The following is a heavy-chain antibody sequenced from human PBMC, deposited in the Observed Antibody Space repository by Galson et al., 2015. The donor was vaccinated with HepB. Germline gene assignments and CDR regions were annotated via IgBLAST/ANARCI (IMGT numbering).Heavy chain of an antibody. V-gene: IGHV3-33*01. CDR2: IWYDGSNK. CDR1: GFSFSTYG. J-gene: IGHJ6*02. CDR3: ARDFEGGETMDV. D-gene: IGHD3-16*01. Sequence: RLSCAASGFSFSTYGMHWVRQAPGKGLEWVAVIWYDGSNKYYADSVKGRFTISRDNSKDTLYLQMNSLRAEDTAVYYCARDFEGGETMDVWGQGTTVTVSS.